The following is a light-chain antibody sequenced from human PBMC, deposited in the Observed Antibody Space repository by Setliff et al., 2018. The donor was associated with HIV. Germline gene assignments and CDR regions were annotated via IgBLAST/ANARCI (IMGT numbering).Light chain of an antibody. Sequence: QSALTQPPSASGSPGQSVTISCTGTSSDVGGYNYVSWYQQHPGKAPKLMIYEVNKRASGVPDRFSGSKSGNTASLTVSGLQAEDGADYYCCSYAGSFVVFGGGTKVTVL. CDR1: SSDVGGYNY. CDR2: EVN. J-gene: IGLJ2*01. CDR3: CSYAGSFVV. V-gene: IGLV2-8*01.